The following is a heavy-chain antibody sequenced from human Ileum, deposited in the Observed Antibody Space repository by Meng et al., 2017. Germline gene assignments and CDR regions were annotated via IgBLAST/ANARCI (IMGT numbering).Heavy chain of an antibody. V-gene: IGHV1-69*05. CDR1: GGTFSSYA. D-gene: IGHD1-1*01. CDR3: ARGTTQLGYYYYGMDV. J-gene: IGHJ6*02. Sequence: SVKVSCKASGGTFSSYAISWVRQAPGQGLEWMGGIIPIFGTANYAQKFQGRVTITTDESTSTAYMELSSLRSEDTAVYYCARGTTQLGYYYYGMDVWGQGTTVTVSS. CDR2: IIPIFGTA.